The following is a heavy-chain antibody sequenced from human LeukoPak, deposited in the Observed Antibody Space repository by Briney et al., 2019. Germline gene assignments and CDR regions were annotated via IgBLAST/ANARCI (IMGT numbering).Heavy chain of an antibody. CDR1: GFTFDDYA. J-gene: IGHJ6*03. CDR2: ISYDGSNK. V-gene: IGHV3-30*04. Sequence: GRSLRLSCAASGFTFDDYAMHWVRQAPGKGLEWVAVISYDGSNKYYADSVKGRLTISRDNSKNTLYLQMNSLRAEDTAVYYCARVIMVRGVMKYYYYMDVWGKGTTVTISS. D-gene: IGHD3-10*01. CDR3: ARVIMVRGVMKYYYYMDV.